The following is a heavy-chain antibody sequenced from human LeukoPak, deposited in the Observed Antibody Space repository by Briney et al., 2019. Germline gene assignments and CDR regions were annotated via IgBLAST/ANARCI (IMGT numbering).Heavy chain of an antibody. Sequence: ASVKVSCKVSGYSFTSNYIHWVRQAPGQGLEWMGMIYPRDGSTSYAQRFQDRVTVTRDASTSTVHMELSGLRSEDTAVYYCARDQEGFDYWGQGTLVTVSS. CDR1: GYSFTSNY. CDR2: IYPRDGST. CDR3: ARDQEGFDY. V-gene: IGHV1-46*01. J-gene: IGHJ4*02.